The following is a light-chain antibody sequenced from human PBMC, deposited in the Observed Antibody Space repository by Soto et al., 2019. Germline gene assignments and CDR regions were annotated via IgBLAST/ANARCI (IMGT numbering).Light chain of an antibody. CDR3: QQYHKWPPIN. V-gene: IGKV3-15*01. J-gene: IGKJ5*01. CDR1: QSVDGY. CDR2: GAS. Sequence: VVMTQSPGTLSVSLGESATLSCRASQSVDGYLAWYQQKPGQAPRLLIYGASTRATGVTARFRGGGSGTEFTLTISSLQSEDSAVYYCQQYHKWPPINFGQGTRLEIK.